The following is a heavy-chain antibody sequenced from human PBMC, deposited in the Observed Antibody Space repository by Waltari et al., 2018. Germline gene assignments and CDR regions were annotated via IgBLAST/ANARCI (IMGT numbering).Heavy chain of an antibody. CDR2: IRYEGSNK. CDR1: GFTFRSYG. CDR3: AKDHHGNWNLPYYVDY. J-gene: IGHJ4*02. D-gene: IGHD1-20*01. Sequence: QVQLVESGGGVVQPGGSLRLSCAASGFTFRSYGMHWVRQAPGQGLEWVEFIRYEGSNKYYADSWRGRFTISRDNSKNTLYLQMNSLRAEDTAVYYCAKDHHGNWNLPYYVDYWGQGTLVTVSS. V-gene: IGHV3-30*02.